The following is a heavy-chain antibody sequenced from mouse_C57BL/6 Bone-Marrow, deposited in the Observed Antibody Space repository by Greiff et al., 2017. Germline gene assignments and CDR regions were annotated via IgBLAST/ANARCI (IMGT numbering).Heavy chain of an antibody. J-gene: IGHJ1*03. CDR1: GFTFSSYT. CDR3: SRQVTTVLATKYFDV. Sequence: EVMLVEPGGGLVKPGGSLKFSCAASGFTFSSYTMPWVRQTPEKRLQWVAAISGGGGNTYYPDSVKGRVTISRDNNKNILYLQMSSLRSEDTALYYCSRQVTTVLATKYFDVWGTGTTVTVSS. D-gene: IGHD1-1*01. V-gene: IGHV5-9*01. CDR2: ISGGGGNT.